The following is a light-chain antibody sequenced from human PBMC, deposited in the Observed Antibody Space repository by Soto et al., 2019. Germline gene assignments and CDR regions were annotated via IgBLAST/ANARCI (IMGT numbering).Light chain of an antibody. J-gene: IGLJ1*01. V-gene: IGLV2-18*02. CDR3: SSYTSSSIYV. CDR1: SSDVGSYNR. CDR2: EVS. Sequence: QSVLTQPPSVSGSPGQSVTISCTGTSSDVGSYNRVSWYQQPPGTAPKLMIYEVSNRPSGVPDRFSGSKSGNTASLTISGLHAEDEADYYCSSYTSSSIYVFGTGTKLTVL.